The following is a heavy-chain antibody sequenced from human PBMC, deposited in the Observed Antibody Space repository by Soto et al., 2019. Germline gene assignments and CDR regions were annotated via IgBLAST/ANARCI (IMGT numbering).Heavy chain of an antibody. Sequence: ASVKVSCKASGYTFTVYGISWVRQAPGQGLEWMGWISAYNGNTNYAQKLQGRVTMTTDTSTSTAYMELRSLRSDDTAVYYCARGLDRFLEWLLPSYYGMDVWGQGTTVTVPS. J-gene: IGHJ6*02. V-gene: IGHV1-18*01. D-gene: IGHD3-3*01. CDR3: ARGLDRFLEWLLPSYYGMDV. CDR2: ISAYNGNT. CDR1: GYTFTVYG.